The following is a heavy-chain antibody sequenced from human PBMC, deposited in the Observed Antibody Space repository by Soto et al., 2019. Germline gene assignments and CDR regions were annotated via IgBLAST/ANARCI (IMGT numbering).Heavy chain of an antibody. J-gene: IGHJ2*01. V-gene: IGHV3-23*01. Sequence: EVQLLESGGDSVQPGGSVRLSCAGSGFTFINYAMNWVRQAPGKGLEWVSTISGGGDATFFADSVRGRFTFSRDNSNNTVTLQMNSLGVDDTAVYYFTTKVVGSTSRPDYWYFDIWGRGTLVTVSS. CDR3: TTKVVGSTSRPDYWYFDI. CDR1: GFTFINYA. CDR2: ISGGGDAT. D-gene: IGHD2-21*01.